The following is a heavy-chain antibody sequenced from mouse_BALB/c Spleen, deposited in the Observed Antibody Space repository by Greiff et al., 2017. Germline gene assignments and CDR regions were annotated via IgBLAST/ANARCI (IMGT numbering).Heavy chain of an antibody. D-gene: IGHD2-3*01. CDR3: ARVYDFWFAY. Sequence: EVQVVESGGGLVQPGGSRKLSCAASGFTFSSFGMHWVRQAPEKGLEWVAYISSGSSTIYYADTVKGRFTISRDNPKNTLFLQMTSLRSEDTAMYYCARVYDFWFAYWGQGTLVTVSA. J-gene: IGHJ3*01. CDR2: ISSGSSTI. CDR1: GFTFSSFG. V-gene: IGHV5-17*02.